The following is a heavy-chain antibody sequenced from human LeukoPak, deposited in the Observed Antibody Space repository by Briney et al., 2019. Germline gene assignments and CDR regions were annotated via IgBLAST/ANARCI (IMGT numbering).Heavy chain of an antibody. Sequence: GGSLRLSCAASGFTFSSYAMHWVRQAPGKGLEWVAVVSYDGTNKYYADSVKGRFTISRDNSKNTLYLQMNSLRPEDTAVYYCAKVRGQKMSAAATATDYWGQGTLVTVSS. D-gene: IGHD6-13*01. V-gene: IGHV3-30*04. CDR2: VSYDGTNK. J-gene: IGHJ4*02. CDR3: AKVRGQKMSAAATATDY. CDR1: GFTFSSYA.